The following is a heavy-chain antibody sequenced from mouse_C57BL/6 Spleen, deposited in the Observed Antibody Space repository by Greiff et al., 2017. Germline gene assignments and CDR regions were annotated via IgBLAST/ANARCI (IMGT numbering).Heavy chain of an antibody. J-gene: IGHJ2*01. CDR1: GFTFTDYY. CDR2: IRNKANGYTT. D-gene: IGHD1-1*01. V-gene: IGHV7-3*01. Sequence: EVQGVESGGGLVQPGGSLSLSCAASGFTFTDYYMSWVRQPPGKALEWLGFIRNKANGYTTEYSASVKGRFTISRDNSQSILYLQMNALRAEDSATYYCARYSYYGSSYEDYFDYWGQGTTLTVSS. CDR3: ARYSYYGSSYEDYFDY.